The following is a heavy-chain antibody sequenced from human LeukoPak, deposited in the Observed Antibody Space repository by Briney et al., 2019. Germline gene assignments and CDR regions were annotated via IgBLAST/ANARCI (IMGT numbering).Heavy chain of an antibody. CDR3: ARDGSYSAFDI. D-gene: IGHD1-26*01. Sequence: GGSLRLSCAASGFTFSSYGMYWVRQAPGKGLEWVAVISYDGSNKYYADSVKGRFTISRDNSKNTLYLQMNSLRAEDTAVYYCARDGSYSAFDIWGQGTMVTVSS. CDR2: ISYDGSNK. CDR1: GFTFSSYG. V-gene: IGHV3-30*12. J-gene: IGHJ3*02.